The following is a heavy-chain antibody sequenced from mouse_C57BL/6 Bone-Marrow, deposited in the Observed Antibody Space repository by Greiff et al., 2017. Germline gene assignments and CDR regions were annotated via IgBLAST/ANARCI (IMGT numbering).Heavy chain of an antibody. CDR2: ISSGGSYT. V-gene: IGHV5-6*01. Sequence: EVKLMESGGDLVKPGGSLKLSCAASGFTFSSYGMSWVRQTPDKRLEWVATISSGGSYTYYPDSVKGRLTISRDNAKNTLYLQMSSLKSEDTAMYYCARQGYYAMDYWGQGTSVTVSS. CDR1: GFTFSSYG. J-gene: IGHJ4*01. CDR3: ARQGYYAMDY.